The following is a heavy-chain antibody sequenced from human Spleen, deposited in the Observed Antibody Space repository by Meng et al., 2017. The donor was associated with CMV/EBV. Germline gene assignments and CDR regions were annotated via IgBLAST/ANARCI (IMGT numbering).Heavy chain of an antibody. Sequence: GGSLRLSCEASQFTLSRDVMHWVRQAPGKGLAWVTFIAEGGRNKNLVENVKGRFTISRDNSKNTVYLQMNSLRAENTAVYYCAKDLQYGDPPQTLTGYYYGMDVWGQGTTVTVSS. V-gene: IGHV3-30*02. D-gene: IGHD4-17*01. CDR3: AKDLQYGDPPQTLTGYYYGMDV. J-gene: IGHJ6*02. CDR1: QFTLSRDV. CDR2: IAEGGRNK.